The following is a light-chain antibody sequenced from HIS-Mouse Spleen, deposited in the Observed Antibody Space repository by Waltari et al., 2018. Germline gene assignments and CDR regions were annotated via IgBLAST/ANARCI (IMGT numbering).Light chain of an antibody. V-gene: IGKV4-1*01. CDR1: QSVLYSSNNKNY. CDR2: WAS. CDR3: QQYYSTPRGA. Sequence: DIVMTQSPDSLVVSLGERATINCKSSQSVLYSSNNKNYLAWYQQKPGQPPKLLIYWASTRESGVPDRFSGSGSGTDFTLTISSLQAEDVAVYYCQQYYSTPRGAFGQGTKVEIK. J-gene: IGKJ1*01.